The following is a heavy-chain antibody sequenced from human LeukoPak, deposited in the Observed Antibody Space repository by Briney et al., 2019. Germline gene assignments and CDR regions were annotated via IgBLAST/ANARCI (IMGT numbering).Heavy chain of an antibody. CDR3: AKDAGVALGAFDI. CDR2: IRYDGSNK. V-gene: IGHV3-30*02. D-gene: IGHD7-27*01. Sequence: GGSLRLSCAASGFTFSSYGMHWVRQAPGKGLEWVAFIRYDGSNKYYADSVKGRFTISRDNSKNTLYLQMNSLRAEDTAVYYCAKDAGVALGAFDIWGQGTMVTVSS. J-gene: IGHJ3*02. CDR1: GFTFSSYG.